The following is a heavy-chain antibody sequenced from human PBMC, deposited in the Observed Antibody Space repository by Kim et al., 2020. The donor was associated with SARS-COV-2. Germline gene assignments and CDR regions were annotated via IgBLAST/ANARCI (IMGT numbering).Heavy chain of an antibody. Sequence: TSYNPSLKRRLTISVDTSTNQFSLKLSSVTAADTAVYYCARHGDSSSFDYWGQGTLVTVSS. D-gene: IGHD6-6*01. CDR2: T. J-gene: IGHJ4*02. CDR3: ARHGDSSSFDY. V-gene: IGHV4-39*01.